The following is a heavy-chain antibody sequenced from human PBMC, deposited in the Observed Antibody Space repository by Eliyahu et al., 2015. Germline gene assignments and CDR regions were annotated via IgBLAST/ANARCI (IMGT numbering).Heavy chain of an antibody. V-gene: IGHV1-69*01. J-gene: IGHJ4*02. D-gene: IGHD3-22*01. CDR3: ARGGAKDKTMIEAKGGFDY. Sequence: QVQLVQSGAEVKKPGSSVKVSCKASGXTFSSYAIXWXXQAPGQGLEWMGGIIPIFGTANYAQKFQGRVTITADESTSTAYMELSSLRSEDTAVYYCARGGAKDKTMIEAKGGFDYWGQGTLVTVSS. CDR2: IIPIFGTA. CDR1: GXTFSSYA.